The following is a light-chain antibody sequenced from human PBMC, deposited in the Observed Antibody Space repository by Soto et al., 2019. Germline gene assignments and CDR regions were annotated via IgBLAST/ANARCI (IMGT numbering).Light chain of an antibody. V-gene: IGKV1-5*03. CDR1: QNINTW. CDR3: QQYSSDST. Sequence: IQMTQSPSTLSASVGDRVTITCRASQNINTWLAWYQQKPGKAPRLLIYRASSLENGVPSRFGGRGSGTQVIFTISSLQPDDSATYHCQQYSSDSTFGQGTKVEIK. CDR2: RAS. J-gene: IGKJ1*01.